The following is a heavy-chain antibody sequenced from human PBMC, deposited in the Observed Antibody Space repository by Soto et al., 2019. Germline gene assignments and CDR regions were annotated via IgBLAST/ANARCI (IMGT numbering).Heavy chain of an antibody. J-gene: IGHJ4*02. V-gene: IGHV1-18*04. CDR2: ISPYNGNT. CDR1: GYTFTSYV. CDR3: ARDGGVWGSFRYFDY. D-gene: IGHD3-16*02. Sequence: QVQLVQSGVEVQKPGASVKVSCKASGYTFTSYVINWLRQAPGQGLEWMGWISPYNGNTNYGQKLQGRVTMTTDTSPSIAYMELRTLRSDDTAVYYCARDGGVWGSFRYFDYWGQGTLVTVSS.